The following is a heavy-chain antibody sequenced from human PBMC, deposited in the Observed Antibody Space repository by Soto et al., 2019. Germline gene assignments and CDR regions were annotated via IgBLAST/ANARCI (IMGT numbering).Heavy chain of an antibody. Sequence: HVERVESGGGVVRPGKSLTVSCTGSGFVFGGFGMHWVRQTPGKGLEWLGMASYDGTYKYFADSVKGRFTISRDNGMNTVYLQMDTLRLEDTALYYCARGGDVLDYWGRGTLVTVSS. CDR2: ASYDGTYK. CDR1: GFVFGGFG. CDR3: ARGGDVLDY. V-gene: IGHV3-30*03. J-gene: IGHJ4*02. D-gene: IGHD3-16*01.